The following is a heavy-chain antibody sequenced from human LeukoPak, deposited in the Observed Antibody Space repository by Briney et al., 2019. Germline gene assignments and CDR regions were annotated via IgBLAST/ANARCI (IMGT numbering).Heavy chain of an antibody. Sequence: SETLSLTCTVSGGSISSYYWSWIRQPAGKGLEWIGRIYSSGSTNYNPSLKSRVTISVDTSKTQFSLKLSSVTAADTAVYYSARSTPTDPPSNWFDPWGQGTLVTVSS. CDR3: ARSTPTDPPSNWFDP. J-gene: IGHJ5*02. V-gene: IGHV4-4*07. CDR1: GGSISSYY. CDR2: IYSSGST.